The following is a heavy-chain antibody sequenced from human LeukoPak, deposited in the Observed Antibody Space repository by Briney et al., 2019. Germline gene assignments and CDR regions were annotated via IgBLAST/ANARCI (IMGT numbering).Heavy chain of an antibody. V-gene: IGHV3-7*03. J-gene: IGHJ4*02. CDR1: RFTFSTYA. CDR3: AREWWYLDY. Sequence: GGSLTLSCAPSRFTFSTYAMTWVRQAPGSGLEWVARIKEDGSDTYYVDSVKGRFTISRDKAKKTVYLQMNSLRVEDTAVYYCAREWWYLDYWGQGTLVTVSS. D-gene: IGHD2-15*01. CDR2: IKEDGSDT.